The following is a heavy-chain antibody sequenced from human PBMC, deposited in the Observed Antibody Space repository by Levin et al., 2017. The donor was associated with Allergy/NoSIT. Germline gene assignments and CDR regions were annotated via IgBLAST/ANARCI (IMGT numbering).Heavy chain of an antibody. V-gene: IGHV3-23*01. J-gene: IGHJ4*02. CDR1: GFTFSSYA. CDR2: ISGSGGST. CDR3: AKGPLLNWGFDY. Sequence: GGSLRLSCAASGFTFSSYAMSWVRQAPGKGLEWVSAISGSGGSTYYADPVKGRFTISRDNSKNTLYLQMNSLRAEDTAVYYCAKGPLLNWGFDYWGQGTLVTVSS. D-gene: IGHD7-27*01.